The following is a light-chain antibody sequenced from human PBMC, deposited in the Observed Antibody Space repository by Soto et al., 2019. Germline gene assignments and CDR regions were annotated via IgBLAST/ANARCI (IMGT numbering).Light chain of an antibody. Sequence: EIVLTQSPGTLSLSPGERATLSCRASQSVTNSRLAWYQQKPGQAPKVLIYGGSNRATGIPDRFSGSGSGTDFTFTISRLEPEDFAVYYCQQSSSSPRTFGQGTKLEIK. CDR1: QSVTNSR. CDR2: GGS. V-gene: IGKV3-20*01. CDR3: QQSSSSPRT. J-gene: IGKJ2*01.